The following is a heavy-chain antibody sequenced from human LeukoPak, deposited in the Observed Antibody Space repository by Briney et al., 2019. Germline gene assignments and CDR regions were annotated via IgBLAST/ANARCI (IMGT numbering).Heavy chain of an antibody. V-gene: IGHV3-7*01. D-gene: IGHD3-10*01. J-gene: IGHJ4*02. CDR2: IKQDGSEK. Sequence: GGSLRLSCAASGFTFSSYWMSWVRQAPGKGLEWVANIKQDGSEKYYVDSVKGRFTISRDNAKNSLYLQMNSLRAEDTAVYYCARDMKLLWFGESAFDYWGQGTLVTVSS. CDR3: ARDMKLLWFGESAFDY. CDR1: GFTFSSYW.